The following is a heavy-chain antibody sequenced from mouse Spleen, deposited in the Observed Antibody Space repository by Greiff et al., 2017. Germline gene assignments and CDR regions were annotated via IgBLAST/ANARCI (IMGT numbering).Heavy chain of an antibody. CDR2: IDPSDSYT. Sequence: QVQLKQPGAELVRPGTSVKLSCKASGYTFTSYWMHWVKQRPGQGLEWIGVIDPSDSYTNYNQKFKGKATLTVDTSSSTAYMQLSSLTSEDSAVYYCARGGYDYDGGAMDYWGQGTSVTVSS. V-gene: IGHV1-59*01. CDR1: GYTFTSYW. J-gene: IGHJ4*01. CDR3: ARGGYDYDGGAMDY. D-gene: IGHD2-4*01.